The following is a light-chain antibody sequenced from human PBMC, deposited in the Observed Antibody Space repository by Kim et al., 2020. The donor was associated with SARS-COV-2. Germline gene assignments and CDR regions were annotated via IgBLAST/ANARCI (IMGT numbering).Light chain of an antibody. V-gene: IGKV3-20*01. Sequence: SPGARATLSCRASQSVSSSYLAGYQQTPGQAPRLLIYGASSRATGIPDRFSGSGSGTDFTLTISRLEPEDFAVYYCQQYGSSPWTFGQGTKVDIK. CDR1: QSVSSSY. J-gene: IGKJ1*01. CDR2: GAS. CDR3: QQYGSSPWT.